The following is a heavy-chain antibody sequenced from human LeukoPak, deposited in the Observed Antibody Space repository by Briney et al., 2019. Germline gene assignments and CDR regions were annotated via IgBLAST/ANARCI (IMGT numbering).Heavy chain of an antibody. CDR3: AKAPGIAAAGTGAFDI. J-gene: IGHJ3*02. Sequence: GGSLRLSCAASGFTFSSYAMSWVRQAPGKGLESVSAISGSGGSTYYADSVKGRFTISRDNSKNTLYLQMNSLRAEDTAVYYCAKAPGIAAAGTGAFDIWSQGTMVTVSS. CDR2: ISGSGGST. V-gene: IGHV3-23*01. CDR1: GFTFSSYA. D-gene: IGHD6-13*01.